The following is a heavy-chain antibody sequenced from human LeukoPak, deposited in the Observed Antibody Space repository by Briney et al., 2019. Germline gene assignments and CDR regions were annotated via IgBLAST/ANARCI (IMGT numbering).Heavy chain of an antibody. CDR2: FHYSGSTYSGST. V-gene: IGHV4-34*01. Sequence: PSETLSLTCAVYGGSFSGYYWSWIRQPPGKGLEWIGNFHYSGSTYSGSTYYNPSLKSRVTLSVDTSKNQFSLQLNSVTAADTAVYYCARHNPYFDYWGQGTLVTVSS. J-gene: IGHJ4*02. CDR1: GGSFSGYY. CDR3: ARHNPYFDY. D-gene: IGHD1-14*01.